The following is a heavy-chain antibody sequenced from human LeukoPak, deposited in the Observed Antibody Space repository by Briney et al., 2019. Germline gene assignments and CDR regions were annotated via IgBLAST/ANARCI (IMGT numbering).Heavy chain of an antibody. D-gene: IGHD2-21*01. J-gene: IGHJ4*02. CDR3: ARLTYSVDS. Sequence: GGSLRLSCAASGFTFSDYYMSWIRQAPGKGLEWASYISTTSTTIYYPDSVKGRFTISRDNAKNSLSLQMNNLRAEDTAVYYCARLTYSVDSWGQGTVVTVSS. CDR1: GFTFSDYY. CDR2: ISTTSTTI. V-gene: IGHV3-11*01.